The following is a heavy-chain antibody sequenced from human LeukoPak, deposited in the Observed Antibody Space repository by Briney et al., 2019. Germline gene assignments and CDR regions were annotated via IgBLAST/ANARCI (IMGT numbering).Heavy chain of an antibody. V-gene: IGHV3-23*01. CDR2: ISGSGGST. CDR3: AKDGTGYSSGWYPYYFDY. CDR1: GFTFSSYA. Sequence: GGCLRLSCADSGFTFSSYAMSWVRQAPGKGLEWVSAISGSGGSTYYADSVKGRFTISRDNSKNTLYLQMNSLRAEDTAVYYCAKDGTGYSSGWYPYYFDYWGQGTLVTVSS. D-gene: IGHD6-19*01. J-gene: IGHJ4*02.